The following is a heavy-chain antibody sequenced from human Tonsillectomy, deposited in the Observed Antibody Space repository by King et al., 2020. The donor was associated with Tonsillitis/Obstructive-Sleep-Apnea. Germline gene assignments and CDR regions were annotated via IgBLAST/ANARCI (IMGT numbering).Heavy chain of an antibody. CDR1: GFSFSAYW. D-gene: IGHD4-17*01. J-gene: IGHJ2*01. V-gene: IGHV3-7*01. CDR2: IKQDGSEK. CDR3: ARDDYYGDSHFDL. Sequence: VQLAESGGGLVQPGGSLRLSCAASGFSFSAYWMSWVRQAPGKGLEWVANIKQDGSEKYYVDSVKGRFTISRDNAKNSLYLQMNSLRAEDTALYYCARDDYYGDSHFDLWGRGTLVTVSS.